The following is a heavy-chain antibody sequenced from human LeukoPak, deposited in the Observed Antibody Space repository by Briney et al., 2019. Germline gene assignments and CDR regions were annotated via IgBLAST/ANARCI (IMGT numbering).Heavy chain of an antibody. CDR1: GYTFTGYY. D-gene: IGHD5-18*01. J-gene: IGHJ4*02. V-gene: IGHV1-2*02. CDR3: ARALTDRMVNLGTD. Sequence: ASVKVSCKASGYTFTGYYMHWVRQAPGQGLEWMGWINPNSGGTNYAQKFQGRVTMTRDTSISTAYMELSRLRSDDTAVYYCARALTDRMVNLGTDWGQGTLVTVSS. CDR2: INPNSGGT.